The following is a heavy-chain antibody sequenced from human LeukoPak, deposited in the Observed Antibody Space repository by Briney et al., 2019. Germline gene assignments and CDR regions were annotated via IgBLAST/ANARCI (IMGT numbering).Heavy chain of an antibody. CDR2: FDPEDGET. D-gene: IGHD6-19*01. V-gene: IGHV1-24*01. CDR3: ATAAGSGWYPYFDY. Sequence: ASVKVSCKVSGYTLSELSRHWVRQAPGKGLEWMGGFDPEDGETIYAQKFQCRVTMTEDTSTDTAYMELSSLRSEDTAVYYCATAAGSGWYPYFDYWGQGTLVTVSS. CDR1: GYTLSELS. J-gene: IGHJ4*02.